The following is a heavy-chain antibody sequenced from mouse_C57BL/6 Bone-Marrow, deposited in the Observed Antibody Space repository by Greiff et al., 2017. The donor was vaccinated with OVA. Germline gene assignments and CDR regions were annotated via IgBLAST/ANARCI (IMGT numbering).Heavy chain of an antibody. V-gene: IGHV14-4*01. J-gene: IGHJ3*01. D-gene: IGHD3-2*02. CDR1: GFNIKDDY. CDR2: IDPENGDT. CDR3: TTDSSGYDWFAY. Sequence: EVQLQESGAELVRPGASVKLSGTASGFNIKDDYMHWVKQRPEQGLEWIGWIDPENGDTEYASKFQGKATITADTSSNTAYLQLSSLTSEDTAVYYCTTDSSGYDWFAYWGQGTLVTVSA.